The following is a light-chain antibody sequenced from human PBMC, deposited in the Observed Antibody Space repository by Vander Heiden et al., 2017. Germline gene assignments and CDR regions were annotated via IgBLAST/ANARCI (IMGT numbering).Light chain of an antibody. CDR3: MQALQTPMYT. J-gene: IGKJ2*01. V-gene: IGKV2-28*01. CDR1: HSILHSNGYNY. Sequence: IVMIESPLSLAVTPVEPASTSCMSSHSILHSNGYNYLDGCLQKPAQSPQLLIYLGSNRASGVPDRFSGSGSGTNFTLKTSRVEAEDVGVYYCMQALQTPMYTFGQGTRLEI. CDR2: LGS.